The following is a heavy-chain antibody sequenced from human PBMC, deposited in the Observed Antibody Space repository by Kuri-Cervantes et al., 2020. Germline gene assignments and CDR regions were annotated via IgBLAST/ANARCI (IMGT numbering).Heavy chain of an antibody. V-gene: IGHV1-2*04. Sequence: ASVKVSCKASGYTFTGYYMHWVRQAPGQGLEWMGWINPNSGGTNYAQKFQGWVTMTRDTSISTAYMELSSLSSEDTAVYYCARGARFLEWLSYYYMDVWGKGTTVTVSS. CDR3: ARGARFLEWLSYYYMDV. CDR2: INPNSGGT. D-gene: IGHD3-3*01. CDR1: GYTFTGYY. J-gene: IGHJ6*03.